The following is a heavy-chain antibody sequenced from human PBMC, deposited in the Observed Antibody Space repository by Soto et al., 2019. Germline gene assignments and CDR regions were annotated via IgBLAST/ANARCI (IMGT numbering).Heavy chain of an antibody. CDR3: ARERSVGYCITTTCPKPFYYYAMDV. J-gene: IGHJ6*02. V-gene: IGHV1-69*12. CDR1: GGNFTNYA. CDR2: IIPIFGTP. D-gene: IGHD2-2*01. Sequence: QVQLVQSGAEVKKPGSSLKVSCKASGGNFTNYAFSWVRQAPGQGPEWMGGIIPIFGTPDYAQKFQGRVIITADESTRTVSMELNSLRSDDTAVYYCARERSVGYCITTTCPKPFYYYAMDVWGQGTTVTVSS.